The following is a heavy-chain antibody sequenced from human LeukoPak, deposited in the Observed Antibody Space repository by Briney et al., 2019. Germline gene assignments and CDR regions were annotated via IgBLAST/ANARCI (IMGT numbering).Heavy chain of an antibody. CDR3: ARLYSSVIYWYFDL. CDR2: IYTSVST. Sequence: SETLSLTCTVSGGSISSYYWSWIRQPAGKGLEWIGRIYTSVSTNYNPSLKSRVTMSVATSKHQFSLKLSSVTAADTAVYYCARLYSSVIYWYFDLWGRGTLVTVSS. J-gene: IGHJ2*01. CDR1: GGSISSYY. V-gene: IGHV4-4*07. D-gene: IGHD6-19*01.